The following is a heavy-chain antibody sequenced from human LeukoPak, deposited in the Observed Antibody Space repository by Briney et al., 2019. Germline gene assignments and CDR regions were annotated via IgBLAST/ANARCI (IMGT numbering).Heavy chain of an antibody. V-gene: IGHV3-21*01. J-gene: IGHJ4*02. D-gene: IGHD3-22*01. CDR1: GFTVSSNY. Sequence: GGSLRLSCAASGFTVSSNYMSWVRQAPGKGLEWVSSISSSSSYIYYADSVKGRFTISRDNAKNSLYLQMNSLRAEDTAVYYCARDSFRIYDSSGYYVDWGQGTLVTVSS. CDR3: ARDSFRIYDSSGYYVD. CDR2: ISSSSSYI.